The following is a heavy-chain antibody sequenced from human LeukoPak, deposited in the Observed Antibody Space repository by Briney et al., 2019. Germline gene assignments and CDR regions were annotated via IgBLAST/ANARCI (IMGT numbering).Heavy chain of an antibody. CDR2: ICTSGTI. Sequence: SETLSLTCTVSGDSISSCYWSWIRQPAEKGLEWIGRICTSGTINYNPSLKNRLTMSVDTSKNQFSLKLTSVTAADTAVYYCARDRDYSNSLDYWGQGTLVTVSS. D-gene: IGHD6-6*01. V-gene: IGHV4-4*07. CDR1: GDSISSCY. J-gene: IGHJ4*02. CDR3: ARDRDYSNSLDY.